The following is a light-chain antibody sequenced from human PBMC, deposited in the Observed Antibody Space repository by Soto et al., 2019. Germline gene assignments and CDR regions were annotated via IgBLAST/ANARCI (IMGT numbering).Light chain of an antibody. Sequence: DLEMTQSPSSLSASVGGRVTITCQASQDISKYLNWYQQKPGKAPKLLIYDASNLETGVPSRFSGSGSGTHFTFTVTSLQPEDIATYYCQHFNSIPYSFGQGTKLEIK. V-gene: IGKV1-33*01. CDR2: DAS. CDR1: QDISKY. J-gene: IGKJ2*01. CDR3: QHFNSIPYS.